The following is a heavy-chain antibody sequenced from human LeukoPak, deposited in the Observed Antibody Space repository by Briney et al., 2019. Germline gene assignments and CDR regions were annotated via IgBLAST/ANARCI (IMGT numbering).Heavy chain of an antibody. CDR3: TNTIFGQGGEDSWFDP. CDR2: IIPIFGTA. CDR1: GGTFSSYA. Sequence: ASVKVSCKASGGTFSSYAISWVRQAPGQGLEWMGGIIPIFGTANYAQKFQGRVTITTDESTSTAYMELSSLRSEDTAVYYCTNTIFGQGGEDSWFDPWGQGILVTVSS. V-gene: IGHV1-69*05. D-gene: IGHD3-3*01. J-gene: IGHJ5*02.